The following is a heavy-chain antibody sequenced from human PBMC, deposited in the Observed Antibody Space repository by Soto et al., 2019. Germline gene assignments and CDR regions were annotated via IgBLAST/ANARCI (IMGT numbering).Heavy chain of an antibody. D-gene: IGHD2-2*01. V-gene: IGHV3-48*01. CDR1: GFSFSYYG. Sequence: EVQLVESGGGLVQPGGSLRLSCAASGFSFSYYGMNWVRQAPGKGLEWVSYISTSSSNIYYADSVKGRFTISRDNAKNSLSLQRNSLRAADTAVYYCARETSTGNYYMDVWGKGTTVTVSS. J-gene: IGHJ6*03. CDR3: ARETSTGNYYMDV. CDR2: ISTSSSNI.